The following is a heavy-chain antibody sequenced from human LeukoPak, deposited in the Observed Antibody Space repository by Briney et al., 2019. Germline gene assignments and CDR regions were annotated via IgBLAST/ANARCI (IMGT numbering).Heavy chain of an antibody. V-gene: IGHV4-59*01. CDR3: ARTEGRLLWFGELSPFDY. CDR1: GGSISSYY. CDR2: IYYSGST. D-gene: IGHD3-10*01. Sequence: SETLSLTCTVSGGSISSYYWSWIRQPPGKGLEWIGYIYYSGSTNYNPSLKSRVTISVDTSENQFSLKLSSVTAADTAVYYCARTEGRLLWFGELSPFDYWGQGTLVTVSS. J-gene: IGHJ4*02.